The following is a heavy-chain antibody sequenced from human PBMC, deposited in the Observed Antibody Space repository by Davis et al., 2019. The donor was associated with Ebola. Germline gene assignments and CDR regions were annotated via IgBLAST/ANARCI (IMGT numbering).Heavy chain of an antibody. V-gene: IGHV3-23*01. J-gene: IGHJ4*02. CDR3: ARYQGVLIDY. CDR2: ISADGGTT. D-gene: IGHD3-10*01. Sequence: GESLKISCAASGFPFKNYAMTWVRQAPGKGLEWLSAISADGGTTYYADSVKGRFTISRDNPKNSLFLQMNSLTAEDTALYYCARYQGVLIDYWGQGTLVTVSS. CDR1: GFPFKNYA.